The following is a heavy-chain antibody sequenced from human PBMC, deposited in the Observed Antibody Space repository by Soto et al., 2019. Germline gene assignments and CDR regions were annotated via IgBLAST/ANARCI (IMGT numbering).Heavy chain of an antibody. CDR2: ISYDGSNK. D-gene: IGHD6-19*01. J-gene: IGHJ6*02. CDR1: GFTFSSYG. Sequence: QVQLVESGGGVVQPGRSLRLSCAASGFTFSSYGMHWVRQAPGKGLEWVAFISYDGSNKYYADSVKGRFTISRDNSKNPLYLQTNSLRAEDTAVYYCAKLYSSGCPGEPYYNSYGMDFWGQGTTVTVSS. CDR3: AKLYSSGCPGEPYYNSYGMDF. V-gene: IGHV3-30*18.